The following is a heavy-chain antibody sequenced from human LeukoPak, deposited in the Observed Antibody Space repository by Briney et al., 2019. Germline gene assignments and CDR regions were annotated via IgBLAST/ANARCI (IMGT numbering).Heavy chain of an antibody. CDR2: ISSSSSYI. D-gene: IGHD1-26*01. CDR3: ARGAIVGATLFDY. CDR1: GFTFSSYS. Sequence: PGGSLRLSCAASGFTFSSYSMNWVRQAPGKGLEWVSSISSSSSYIYYADSVKGRFTISRDNAENSLYLQMNSLRAEDTAVYYCARGAIVGATLFDYWGQGTLVTVSS. V-gene: IGHV3-21*01. J-gene: IGHJ4*02.